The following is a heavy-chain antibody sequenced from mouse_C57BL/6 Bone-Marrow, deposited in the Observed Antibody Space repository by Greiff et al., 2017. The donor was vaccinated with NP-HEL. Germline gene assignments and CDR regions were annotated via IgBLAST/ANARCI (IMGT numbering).Heavy chain of an antibody. V-gene: IGHV3-6*01. CDR1: GYSITSGYY. Sequence: EVQLQQSGPGLVKPSQSLSLTCSVTGYSITSGYYWNWIRQFPGNKLEWMGYISYDGSNNYHPSLKNRISITRDTSKNQFCLKLNSVTTEDTATYYCARKELPFAWFAYWGQGTLVTVSA. J-gene: IGHJ3*01. CDR2: ISYDGSN. CDR3: ARKELPFAWFAY.